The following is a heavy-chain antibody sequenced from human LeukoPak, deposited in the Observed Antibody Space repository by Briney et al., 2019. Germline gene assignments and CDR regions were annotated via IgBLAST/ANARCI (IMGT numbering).Heavy chain of an antibody. V-gene: IGHV1-2*02. D-gene: IGHD3-10*01. J-gene: IGHJ4*02. Sequence: PEASVKVSCKASGYTFTGYYMHWVRQAPGQGLEWMGWINPNSGGTNYAQKFQGRVTMTRDTSISTAYMELSRLRSDDTAVYYCARVMYYYGSGSWGGFDYWGQGTLVTVSS. CDR3: ARVMYYYGSGSWGGFDY. CDR1: GYTFTGYY. CDR2: INPNSGGT.